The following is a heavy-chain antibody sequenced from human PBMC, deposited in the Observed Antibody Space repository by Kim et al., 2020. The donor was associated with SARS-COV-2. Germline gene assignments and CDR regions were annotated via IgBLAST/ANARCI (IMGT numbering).Heavy chain of an antibody. CDR3: ARGSIALTRPFDY. CDR1: GFTFSRHW. CDR2: INSDGSSA. Sequence: GGSLRLSCAASGFTFSRHWMHWVRQAPGKGLVWVSGINSDGSSASYADAVEGRFTISRDNAKNTLYLQMSSLRVEDTAVYHCARGSIALTRPFDYWGQGTLVTVSS. D-gene: IGHD2-21*01. J-gene: IGHJ4*02. V-gene: IGHV3-74*01.